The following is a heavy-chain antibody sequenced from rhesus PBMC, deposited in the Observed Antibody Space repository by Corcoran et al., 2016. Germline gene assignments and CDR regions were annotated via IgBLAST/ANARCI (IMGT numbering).Heavy chain of an antibody. V-gene: IGHV4-165*02. CDR3: AQWDRGSALH. Sequence: QVQLQESGPGLVKPSSTLSPTCAVVGYSLTGNHWAWIRQPPGKGLEWIGYIYSSTGSTNVNPSLKSRVSISTDTSKNQFSLKLNSVTAADTAVYFCAQWDRGSALHWGQGVLGTVSA. D-gene: IGHD1-44*01. CDR2: IYSSTGST. CDR1: GYSLTGNH. J-gene: IGHJ4*01.